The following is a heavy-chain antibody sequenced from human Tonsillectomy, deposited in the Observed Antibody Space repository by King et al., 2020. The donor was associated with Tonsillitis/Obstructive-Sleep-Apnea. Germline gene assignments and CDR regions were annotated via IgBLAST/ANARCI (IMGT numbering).Heavy chain of an antibody. V-gene: IGHV4-39*01. CDR2: IYYSGNT. CDR3: ARRRIAGFQTGVSYGMDV. Sequence: QLQESGPGLVKPSETLSLTCTVSGGSISSSSYYWGWIRQPPGKGLEWIGSIYYSGNTYCNPSLKSRVTISVDSSKNQFSLKLSSVTAADTAVYYCARRRIAGFQTGVSYGMDVWGQGTTVTVSS. CDR1: GGSISSSSYY. D-gene: IGHD6-13*01. J-gene: IGHJ6*02.